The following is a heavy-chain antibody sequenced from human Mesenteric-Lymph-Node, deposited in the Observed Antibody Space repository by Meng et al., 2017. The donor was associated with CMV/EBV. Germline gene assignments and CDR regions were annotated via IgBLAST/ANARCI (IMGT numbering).Heavy chain of an antibody. CDR3: SYTDSGNELNFDY. D-gene: IGHD5-12*01. Sequence: FSGFSSGTGGVGVGWIRQPPGQALELLSLSYWDDDKRSSPSPKIRSSITKSTAKNQVLFTMTNRYPVDTATAYCSYTDSGNELNFDYWGRGTLVTVSS. V-gene: IGHV2-5*02. J-gene: IGHJ4*02. CDR1: GFSSGTGGVG. CDR2: SYWDDDK.